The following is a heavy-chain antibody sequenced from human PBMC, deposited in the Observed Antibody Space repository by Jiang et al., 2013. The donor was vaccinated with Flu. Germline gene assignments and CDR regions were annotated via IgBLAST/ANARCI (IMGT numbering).Heavy chain of an antibody. CDR3: AKDGYSISSGDY. CDR1: GFTFSSYG. V-gene: IGHV3-30*02. Sequence: VQLVESGGGVVQPGGSLRLSCAASGFTFSSYGMHWVRQAPGKGLEWVAFIRYDGSNKYYADSVKGRFTISRDNSKNTLYLQMNSLRAEDTAVFYCAKDGYSISSGDYWGQGTLVTVSS. J-gene: IGHJ4*02. CDR2: IRYDGSNK. D-gene: IGHD6-6*01.